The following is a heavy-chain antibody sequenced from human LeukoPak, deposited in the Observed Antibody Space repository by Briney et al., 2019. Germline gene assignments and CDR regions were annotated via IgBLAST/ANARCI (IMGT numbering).Heavy chain of an antibody. J-gene: IGHJ4*02. CDR2: ISSSSSYI. V-gene: IGHV3-21*01. CDR3: ARDVVRAVAGFIDY. Sequence: GGSLRLSCAASGFTFSSYSTNWVRQAPGKGLEWVSSISSSSSYIYYADSVKGRFTISRDNAKNSLYLQMNSLRAEDTAVYYCARDVVRAVAGFIDYWGQGTLVTVSS. D-gene: IGHD6-19*01. CDR1: GFTFSSYS.